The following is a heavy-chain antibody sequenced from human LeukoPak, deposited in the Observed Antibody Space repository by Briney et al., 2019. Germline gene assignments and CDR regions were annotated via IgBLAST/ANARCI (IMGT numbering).Heavy chain of an antibody. Sequence: PSETLSLTCSVSGGTIHSYYWSWIRQPPGKALEFIGYIYTGGSTNYNPSLKRRVAISVDTSKNQFSLRLNSVTAADTAVYYCARRSNYFDSWGQGTLVTVSS. V-gene: IGHV4-4*09. D-gene: IGHD4-11*01. J-gene: IGHJ4*02. CDR2: IYTGGST. CDR3: ARRSNYFDS. CDR1: GGTIHSYY.